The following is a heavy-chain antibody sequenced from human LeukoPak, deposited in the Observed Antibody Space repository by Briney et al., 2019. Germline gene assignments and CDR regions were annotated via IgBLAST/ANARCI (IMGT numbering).Heavy chain of an antibody. D-gene: IGHD3-10*01. CDR3: TTTVWFGELLPY. CDR2: IKSKTDGGTT. CDR1: GFTFSNAW. V-gene: IGHV3-15*01. J-gene: IGHJ4*02. Sequence: GGSLRLSCAASGFTFSNAWMSWVRQAPGKGLEWVGRIKSKTDGGTTDYAAPVKGRFTILRDDSKNTLYLQMNSLKTEDTAVYYCTTTVWFGELLPYWGQGTLVTVSS.